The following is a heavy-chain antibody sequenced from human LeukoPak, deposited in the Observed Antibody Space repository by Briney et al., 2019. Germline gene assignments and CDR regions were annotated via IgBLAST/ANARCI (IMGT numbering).Heavy chain of an antibody. Sequence: GGSLRLSSAASGFTVSSNYMSWVRQAPGRGLEWVSVIYSGGSTYYADSVKGRFTISRDNSKNTLFLQMNSLRAGDTAVYYCARGTVTMVDYWGQGTLVTVSS. CDR1: GFTVSSNY. CDR3: ARGTVTMVDY. D-gene: IGHD3-10*01. CDR2: IYSGGST. J-gene: IGHJ4*02. V-gene: IGHV3-66*01.